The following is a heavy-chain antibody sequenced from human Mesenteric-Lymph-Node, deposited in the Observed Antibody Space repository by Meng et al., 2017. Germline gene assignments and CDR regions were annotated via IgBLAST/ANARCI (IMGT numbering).Heavy chain of an antibody. Sequence: SVKVSRKASGGTFSSYAISWVRQAPGQGLEWMGGIIPIFGTANYAQKFQGRVTITADESTSTAYMELSSLRSEDTAVYYCARTDCSGGSCYLTGYYYYYYGMDVWGQGTTVTVSS. CDR2: IIPIFGTA. V-gene: IGHV1-69*13. CDR3: ARTDCSGGSCYLTGYYYYYYGMDV. CDR1: GGTFSSYA. J-gene: IGHJ6*02. D-gene: IGHD2-15*01.